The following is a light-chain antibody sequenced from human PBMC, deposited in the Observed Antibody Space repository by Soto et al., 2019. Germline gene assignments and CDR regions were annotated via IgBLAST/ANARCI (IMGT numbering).Light chain of an antibody. Sequence: QSVLTQPPSASGSPGQSVTISCTGTSSDVGGYNYVSWYQQHPGKVPKLMVYEVNKRPSGVPDRFSGSKSGNTASLTVSGVQDEDEAYYNCTSYAGGNNVFGTGTKLTVL. V-gene: IGLV2-8*01. CDR2: EVN. J-gene: IGLJ1*01. CDR1: SSDVGGYNY. CDR3: TSYAGGNNV.